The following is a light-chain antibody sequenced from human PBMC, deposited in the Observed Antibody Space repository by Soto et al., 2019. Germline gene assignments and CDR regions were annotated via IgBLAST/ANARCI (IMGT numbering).Light chain of an antibody. CDR1: SSDVGKYDR. V-gene: IGLV2-18*02. Sequence: LTRPASVSRAPGQSGSISCTGTSSDVGKYDRVSWYQQPPGTAPRLIMYEVTNRPSGVPARFSGSKSGNTASLTISGLQAEDEADYFCSSYTSASRYVFGAGTKVTVL. J-gene: IGLJ1*01. CDR3: SSYTSASRYV. CDR2: EVT.